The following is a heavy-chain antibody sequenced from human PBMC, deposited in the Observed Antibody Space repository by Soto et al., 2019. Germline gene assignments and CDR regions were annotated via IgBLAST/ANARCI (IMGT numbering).Heavy chain of an antibody. J-gene: IGHJ3*02. CDR1: GFTVSSNY. CDR3: ARERIAAAGKDAFDI. V-gene: IGHV3-66*01. CDR2: VYSGGST. D-gene: IGHD6-13*01. Sequence: EVQLVESGGGLVQPGGSLRLSCAASGFTVSSNYMSWVRQAPGKGLEWVSVVYSGGSTYYADSVKGRFTISRDNSKNTLYLQMNSLRAEDTAVYYCARERIAAAGKDAFDIWGQGTMVTVSS.